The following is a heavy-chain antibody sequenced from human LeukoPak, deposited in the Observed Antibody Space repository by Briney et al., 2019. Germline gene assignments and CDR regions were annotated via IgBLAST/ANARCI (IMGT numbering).Heavy chain of an antibody. CDR3: ARGPRRLWFGELLLGY. CDR2: ISSSSSTI. J-gene: IGHJ4*02. V-gene: IGHV3-48*04. D-gene: IGHD3-10*01. CDR1: GFTFSSYS. Sequence: GGSLRLSCAASGFTFSSYSMNWVRQAPGKGLEWVSYISSSSSTIYYADSVKGRFTISRDNAKNSLYLQMNSLRAEDTAVYYCARGPRRLWFGELLLGYWGQGTLVTVSS.